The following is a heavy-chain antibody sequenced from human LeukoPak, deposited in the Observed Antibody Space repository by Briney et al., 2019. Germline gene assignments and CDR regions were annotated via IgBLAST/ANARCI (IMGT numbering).Heavy chain of an antibody. CDR3: ARERYSGYYFDC. Sequence: GGSLRLSCAASGFTFSNFEMSWVRHAPGKGLEWVSYISTGGSIIHYADSVKGRFTISRDNAKNSLYLEMNSLRAEDTAIYYCARERYSGYYFDCWGQGTLVTVSS. D-gene: IGHD5-18*01. CDR2: ISTGGSII. CDR1: GFTFSNFE. V-gene: IGHV3-48*03. J-gene: IGHJ4*02.